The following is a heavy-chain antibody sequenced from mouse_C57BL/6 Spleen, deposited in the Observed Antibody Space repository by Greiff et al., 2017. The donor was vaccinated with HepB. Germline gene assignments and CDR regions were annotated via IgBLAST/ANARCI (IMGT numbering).Heavy chain of an antibody. CDR2: ISSGSSTI. Sequence: EVKLMESGGGLVKPGGSLKLSCAASGFTFSDYGMHWVRQAPEKGLGWVAYISSGSSTIYYADTVKGRFTISRDNAKNTLFLQMTSLRSEDTAMYYCTRIRYYGSSFAYWGQGTLVTVAA. V-gene: IGHV5-17*01. J-gene: IGHJ3*01. CDR3: TRIRYYGSSFAY. CDR1: GFTFSDYG. D-gene: IGHD1-1*01.